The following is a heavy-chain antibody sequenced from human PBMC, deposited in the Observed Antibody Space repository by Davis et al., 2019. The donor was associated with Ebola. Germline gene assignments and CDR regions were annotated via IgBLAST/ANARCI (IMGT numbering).Heavy chain of an antibody. CDR2: INPSGGST. Sequence: ASVKVSCKASGYTFTSYYMHWVRQAPGQGLEWMGIINPSGGSTSYAQKFQGRVTMTRDTSTSTVYMELSSLRSEDTAVYYCARGPPKYYYDNSGYSTRAYYFDYWGQGTLVTVSS. CDR3: ARGPPKYYYDNSGYSTRAYYFDY. D-gene: IGHD3-22*01. CDR1: GYTFTSYY. V-gene: IGHV1-46*01. J-gene: IGHJ4*02.